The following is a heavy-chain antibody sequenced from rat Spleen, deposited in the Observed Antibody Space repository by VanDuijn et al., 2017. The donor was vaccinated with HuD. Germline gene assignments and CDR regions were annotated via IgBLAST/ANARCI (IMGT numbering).Heavy chain of an antibody. CDR3: ARHTNSGYEN. CDR2: SINTGGST. D-gene: IGHD4-3*01. Sequence: EVQLVESGGGLVQPGRSLKLSCVASGFTFNYYWMTWIRQAPGKGLEWVASSINTGGSTYYADSVKGRFTISRDNAKSTLYLQMDSLRSEDTATYYCARHTNSGYENWGQGVMVTVSS. CDR1: GFTFNYYW. J-gene: IGHJ2*01. V-gene: IGHV5-31*01.